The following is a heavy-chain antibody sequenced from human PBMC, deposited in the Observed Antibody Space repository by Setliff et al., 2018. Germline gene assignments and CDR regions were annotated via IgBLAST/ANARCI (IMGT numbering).Heavy chain of an antibody. CDR1: ACTSTTNA. CDR3: AASVGGAPYYYGLVV. D-gene: IGHD2-15*01. J-gene: IGHJ6*02. V-gene: IGHV1-3*01. CDR2: ITAGNGDT. Sequence: ASEQVSCKASACTSTTNALHWVRQVPGQSLEWMGWITAGNGDTKYPQKLQGRITITRDTSARTFYMELSSLRSEDTALYSCAASVGGAPYYYGLVVWGQGTTVTVSS.